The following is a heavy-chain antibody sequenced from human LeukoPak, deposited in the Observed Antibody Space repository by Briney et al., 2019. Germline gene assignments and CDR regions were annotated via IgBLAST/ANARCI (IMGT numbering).Heavy chain of an antibody. CDR1: GFTFSSYA. CDR3: AKGEIGWPFDY. J-gene: IGHJ4*02. D-gene: IGHD6-19*01. Sequence: GVSLTLSCAASGFTFSSYATSWVRQAPGKGLEWVSAISGSRGSTYYADSLKGRFTISRDNSKNTLYLQMTSLRAEDTAVYYGAKGEIGWPFDYWGQGTLVTVSS. V-gene: IGHV3-23*01. CDR2: ISGSRGST.